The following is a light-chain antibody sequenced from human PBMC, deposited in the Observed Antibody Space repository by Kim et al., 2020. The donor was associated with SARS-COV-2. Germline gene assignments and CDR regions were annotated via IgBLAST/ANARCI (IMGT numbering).Light chain of an antibody. V-gene: IGKV3-20*01. J-gene: IGKJ3*01. CDR3: QQYDVSPFT. CDR2: GAS. CDR1: QSITNNY. Sequence: SPGERAALSCMASQSITNNYLAWYQQKPGRAPRLLIYGASTRATGIPDRFSGSGSGTDFTLTVSRLEPGDFAVYYCQQYDVSPFTFGPGTKVDIK.